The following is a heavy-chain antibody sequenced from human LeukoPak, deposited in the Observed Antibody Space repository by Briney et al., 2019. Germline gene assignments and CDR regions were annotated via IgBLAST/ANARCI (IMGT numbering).Heavy chain of an antibody. D-gene: IGHD2-21*01. CDR2: IYYSGST. CDR1: GGSISSGGYY. Sequence: SQTLSLTCTVSGGSISSGGYYWSWIRQPPGKGLEWIGSIYYSGSTYYNPSLKSRVTISVDTSKNQFSLKLSSVTAADTAVYYCARQVDCGGDCYPSFFDYWGQGTLVTVSS. CDR3: ARQVDCGGDCYPSFFDY. V-gene: IGHV4-39*01. J-gene: IGHJ4*02.